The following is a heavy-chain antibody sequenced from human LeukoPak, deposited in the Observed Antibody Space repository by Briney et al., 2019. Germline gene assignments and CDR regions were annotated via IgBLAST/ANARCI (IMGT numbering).Heavy chain of an antibody. J-gene: IGHJ5*02. D-gene: IGHD1-26*01. V-gene: IGHV3-21*01. CDR2: ISSSSSYL. Sequence: GGSLRLSCAASGFTFSSHSMNWVRQAPGKGLEWVPGISSSSSYLYYADSVKGRFTVSRDNAKNSLFLQMNSLRAEDTAVYYCARAYSGSYNWFDPWGQGTLVTVSS. CDR1: GFTFSSHS. CDR3: ARAYSGSYNWFDP.